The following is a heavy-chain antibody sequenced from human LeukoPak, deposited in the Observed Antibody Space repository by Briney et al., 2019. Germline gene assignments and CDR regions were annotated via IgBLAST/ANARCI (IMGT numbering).Heavy chain of an antibody. CDR2: ISTSGGSA. CDR3: ARRTYSSSSYYFDY. V-gene: IGHV3-23*01. Sequence: PGGSLRLSCAASGFTFSIYEMNWVRQAPGKGLEWGSVISTSGGSAYYADSVKGRFTISRDNSKNRLYLQMNRLRAEDTAVYYCARRTYSSSSYYFDYWGQGTLVTVSS. D-gene: IGHD6-13*01. J-gene: IGHJ4*02. CDR1: GFTFSIYE.